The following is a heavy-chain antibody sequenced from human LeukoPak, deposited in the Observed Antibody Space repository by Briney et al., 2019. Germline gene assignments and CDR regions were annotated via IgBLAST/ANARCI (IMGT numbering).Heavy chain of an antibody. D-gene: IGHD5-18*01. CDR1: GYTFTGYW. CDR2: ISPSGGST. V-gene: IGHV1-46*01. CDR3: ARDTVRGYSYGNFDY. Sequence: GASVKVSCKAFGYTFTGYWMHWVRQAPGQGPEWMGVISPSGGSTIYAQKFKGRVTLTRDMSTSTAYMELSSLRSEDTAVYYCARDTVRGYSYGNFDYWGQGTLVTVSS. J-gene: IGHJ4*02.